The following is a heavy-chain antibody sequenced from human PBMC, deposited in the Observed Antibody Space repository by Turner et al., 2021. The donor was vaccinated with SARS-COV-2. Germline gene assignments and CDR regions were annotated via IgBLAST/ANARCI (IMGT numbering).Heavy chain of an antibody. CDR2: ISYDGNNK. CDR1: GFTFSSYS. CDR3: AKQLGLYSNPMYYFDY. J-gene: IGHJ4*02. Sequence: VQLVESGGGLVKPGGSLRLSCAASGFTFSSYSMNWVRQAPGKGLEWVAVISYDGNNKYYADSVKGRFTISRDNSKNTLYLQMNSLRAEDTAVYYCAKQLGLYSNPMYYFDYWGQGTLVTVSS. V-gene: IGHV3-30*18. D-gene: IGHD4-4*01.